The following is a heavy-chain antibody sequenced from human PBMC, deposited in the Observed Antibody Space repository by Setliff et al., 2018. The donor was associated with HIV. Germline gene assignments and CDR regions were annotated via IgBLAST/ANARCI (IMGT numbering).Heavy chain of an antibody. CDR2: INPSGGKT. CDR1: GYTFTNYY. D-gene: IGHD3-22*01. CDR3: ARCYYDSSGPTDAFDI. J-gene: IGHJ3*02. V-gene: IGHV1-46*01. Sequence: ASVKVSCKASGYTFTNYYIHWVRQAPGQGLEWMGLINPSGGKTSYARKFQGRLTMTRDTSRSTVYMELSSLRSEDTAMYYCARCYYDSSGPTDAFDIWGQGTVVTVSS.